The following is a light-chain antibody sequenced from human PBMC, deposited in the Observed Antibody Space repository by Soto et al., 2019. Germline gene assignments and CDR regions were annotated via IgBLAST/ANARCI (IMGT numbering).Light chain of an antibody. Sequence: EVVLTQSPGTLSLSPGERAPLSCRASQTITTLAWYQRKPGQAARLLIYRVSSRATGVPDRFSGSGSGTEFTLTISSLQSEDFAVYYCQQYNNWPLTFGGGTKVDIK. V-gene: IGKV3D-15*01. CDR1: QTITT. CDR3: QQYNNWPLT. CDR2: RVS. J-gene: IGKJ4*01.